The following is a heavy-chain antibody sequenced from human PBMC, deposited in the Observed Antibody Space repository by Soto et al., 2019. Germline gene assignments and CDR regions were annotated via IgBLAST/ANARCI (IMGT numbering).Heavy chain of an antibody. CDR1: GYDFTTYG. J-gene: IGHJ4*02. Sequence: QVHLVQSGAEVKKPGASVKVSCKGSGYDFTTYGITWVRQAPGQGLEWMAWISAHKGNTDYAQKLQARVTVPRDTSTSTAYMELRSLRSDDTAVYYCERGRYGDYWGQGALVTVSS. CDR3: ERGRYGDY. V-gene: IGHV1-18*01. CDR2: ISAHKGNT. D-gene: IGHD1-1*01.